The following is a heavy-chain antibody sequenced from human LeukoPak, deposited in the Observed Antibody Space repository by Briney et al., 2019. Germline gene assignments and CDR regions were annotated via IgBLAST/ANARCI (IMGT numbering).Heavy chain of an antibody. V-gene: IGHV1-46*01. J-gene: IGHJ5*02. D-gene: IGHD1-26*01. CDR1: GDTFTSYY. CDR2: INPSGGST. CDR3: ARDRSGLNWFDP. Sequence: ASVKVSCKASGDTFTSYYMHWVRQAPGQGLEWMGIINPSGGSTSYAQKFQGRVTMTRDMSTSTVYMELSSLRSEDTAVYYCARDRSGLNWFDPWGQGTLVTVSS.